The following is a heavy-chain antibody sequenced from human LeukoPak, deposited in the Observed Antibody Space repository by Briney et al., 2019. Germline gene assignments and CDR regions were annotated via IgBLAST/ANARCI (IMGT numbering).Heavy chain of an antibody. CDR1: GGSISSGYW. V-gene: IGHV4-4*02. D-gene: IGHD2-15*01. Sequence: KASETLSLTCAVSGGSISSGYWWSWVRQLPMKGLEWIGEIIDSGSTNYNPSLKGRITISLDKTKNQFSLNVNSVTAADTAVYYCATYGPTSGGYTFEYWGQGILVTVSS. CDR2: IIDSGST. CDR3: ATYGPTSGGYTFEY. J-gene: IGHJ4*02.